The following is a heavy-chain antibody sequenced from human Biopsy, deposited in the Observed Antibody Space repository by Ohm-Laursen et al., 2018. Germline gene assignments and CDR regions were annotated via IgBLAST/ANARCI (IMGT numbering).Heavy chain of an antibody. CDR3: ARGMRSSGWPYFDS. CDR1: GDSVSSGSFY. CDR2: IYDRGSTA. J-gene: IGHJ4*02. V-gene: IGHV4-61*01. D-gene: IGHD6-19*01. Sequence: TLSLTCIVSGDSVSSGSFYWTWIRQPPGQGLEYIGYIYDRGSTANYNPSLESRVTMSVDMPKYQFSLKLSSVTAADTAIYYCARGMRSSGWPYFDSWGQGTLVTVSS.